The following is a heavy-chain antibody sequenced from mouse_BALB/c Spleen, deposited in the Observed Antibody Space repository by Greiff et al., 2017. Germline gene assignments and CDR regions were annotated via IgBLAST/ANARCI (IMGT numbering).Heavy chain of an antibody. CDR3: ARKGVYYGYYYAMDY. CDR2: IWSGGST. J-gene: IGHJ4*01. V-gene: IGHV2-2*02. Sequence: QVQLQQSGPGLVQPSQSLSITCTVSGFSLTSYGVHWVRQSPGKGLEWLGVIWSGGSTDYNAAFISRLSNSKDNSKCQVFFKMNSLQANDTAIYYCARKGVYYGYYYAMDYWGQGTSVTVSS. D-gene: IGHD2-2*01. CDR1: GFSLTSYG.